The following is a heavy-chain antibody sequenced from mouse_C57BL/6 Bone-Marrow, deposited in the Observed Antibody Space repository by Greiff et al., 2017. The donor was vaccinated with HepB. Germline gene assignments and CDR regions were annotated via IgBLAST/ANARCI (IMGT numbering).Heavy chain of an antibody. CDR3: ARDGSSSSY. J-gene: IGHJ3*01. CDR2: ISSGSSTI. V-gene: IGHV5-17*01. D-gene: IGHD1-1*01. CDR1: GFTFSDYG. Sequence: EVHLVESGGGLVKPGGSLKLSCAASGFTFSDYGMHWVRQAPEKGLEWVAYISSGSSTIYYADTVKGRFTISRDNAKNTLFLQMTSLRSEDTAMYYCARDGSSSSYWGQGTLVTVSA.